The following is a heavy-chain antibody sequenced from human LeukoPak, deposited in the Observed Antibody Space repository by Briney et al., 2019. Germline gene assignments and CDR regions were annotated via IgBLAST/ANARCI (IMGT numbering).Heavy chain of an antibody. J-gene: IGHJ4*02. CDR1: AGSISSSSYY. V-gene: IGHV4-39*07. D-gene: IGHD3-10*01. Sequence: SETLSLTCTVSAGSISSSSYYWGWLRQPPGKGLEWIGSIYYSRSTYYNPSLKSRVTISVDTSKNQFSLKLISVTAADTAVYYCASHMCRITMVRGVSFDYWGQGTLVTVSS. CDR2: IYYSRST. CDR3: ASHMCRITMVRGVSFDY.